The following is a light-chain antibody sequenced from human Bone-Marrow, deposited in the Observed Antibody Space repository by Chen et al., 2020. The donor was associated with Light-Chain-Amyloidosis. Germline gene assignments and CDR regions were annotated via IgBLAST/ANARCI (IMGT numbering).Light chain of an antibody. CDR1: SSDVGGDNH. J-gene: IGLJ1*01. V-gene: IGLV2-14*01. CDR2: EVT. Sequence: QSALTQPASVSGSPGQSITISCTGTSSDVGGDNHVSWDQQHPDKAPKLMIYEVTNRPSWVPDRFSGSKSANTASLTISGLQTEDEADYFCSSYTITNTLVFGSGTRVTVL. CDR3: SSYTITNTLV.